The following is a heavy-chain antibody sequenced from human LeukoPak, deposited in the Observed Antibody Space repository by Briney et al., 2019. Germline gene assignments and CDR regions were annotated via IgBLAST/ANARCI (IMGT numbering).Heavy chain of an antibody. V-gene: IGHV3-30-3*01. Sequence: GGSLRLSCAASGLSLSDYPMHWVRQAPGKGLEWVTLITYDGAFDGGKAYYADSVKGRFTISKDKSKNTLYLQMNSLRTEDTAVYRCARDHQPHYWGQGTLVTVSS. J-gene: IGHJ4*02. CDR1: GLSLSDYP. CDR2: ITYDGAFDGGKA. CDR3: ARDHQPHY. D-gene: IGHD2-2*01.